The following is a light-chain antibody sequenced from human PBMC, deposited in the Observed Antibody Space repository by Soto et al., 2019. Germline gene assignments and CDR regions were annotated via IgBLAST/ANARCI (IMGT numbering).Light chain of an antibody. CDR2: GAS. V-gene: IGKV3-20*01. CDR3: QEYGSSTGT. CDR1: QSVSSNY. J-gene: IGKJ1*01. Sequence: EIVLTQSPGTLSLSPGERATLSCRASQSVSSNYLAWYQQRPGQAPRLLIYGASSRAIGIPDRFSGSGSGTDFTLTISTLEPEDFAVYYCQEYGSSTGTSGQGTKVE.